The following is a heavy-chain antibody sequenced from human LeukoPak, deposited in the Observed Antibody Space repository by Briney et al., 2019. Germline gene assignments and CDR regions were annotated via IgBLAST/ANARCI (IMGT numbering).Heavy chain of an antibody. V-gene: IGHV4-59*08. CDR3: ATRGY. D-gene: IGHD3-10*01. Sequence: SETLSLTCTVSGGSISSDYWQWIRQPPGKGLEWIGYIYNSGSNNYNPSLKSRVTISIDTSKNQFSLKLTSVTAADAAVYYCATRGYWGQGTLVTVSS. J-gene: IGHJ4*02. CDR1: GGSISSDY. CDR2: IYNSGSN.